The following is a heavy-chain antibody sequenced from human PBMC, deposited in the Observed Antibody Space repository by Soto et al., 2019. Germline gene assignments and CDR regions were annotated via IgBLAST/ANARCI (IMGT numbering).Heavy chain of an antibody. V-gene: IGHV1-3*01. CDR3: ARVTILGGDPTGAFDI. CDR2: INAGNGNT. D-gene: IGHD3-9*01. J-gene: IGHJ3*02. CDR1: GYTFTSYA. Sequence: QVQLVQSGAEVKKPGASVKVSCKASGYTFTSYAMHRVRQAPGQRLEWMGWINAGNGNTKYSQKFQGRVTITRDTSASTAYMELSSLRSEDTAVYYCARVTILGGDPTGAFDIWGQGTMVTVSS.